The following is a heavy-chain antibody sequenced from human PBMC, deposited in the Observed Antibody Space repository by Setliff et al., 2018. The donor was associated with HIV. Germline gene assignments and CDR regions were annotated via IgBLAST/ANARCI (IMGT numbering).Heavy chain of an antibody. CDR1: GGTFSNYA. CDR2: IIPIFGST. V-gene: IGHV1-69*13. J-gene: IGHJ2*01. Sequence: SVKVSCTASGGTFSNYAFSWVRQAPGQGLEWMGGIIPIFGSTKYAQKFQGRVTITADESTSTADMELSSLRSEDTAVYYCARDDHYYDSGSYYSDWYFDLWGRGTLVTVS. D-gene: IGHD3-10*01. CDR3: ARDDHYYDSGSYYSDWYFDL.